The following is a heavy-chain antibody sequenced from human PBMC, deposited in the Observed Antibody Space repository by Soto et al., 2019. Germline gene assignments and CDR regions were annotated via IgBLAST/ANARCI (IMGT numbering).Heavy chain of an antibody. CDR1: GGTFSSYA. J-gene: IGHJ6*02. V-gene: IGHV1-69*01. CDR2: IIPIFGTA. D-gene: IGHD5-12*01. CDR3: ARDSSGRGNSGYDAGIGVSMDV. Sequence: QVQLVQSGAEVKKPGSSVKVSCKASGGTFSSYAISWVRQAPGQGLEWMGGIIPIFGTADYAQKFQGRVTITADESTSTAYMELSSLRSEDTAVYYCARDSSGRGNSGYDAGIGVSMDVRGQGTTVTVSS.